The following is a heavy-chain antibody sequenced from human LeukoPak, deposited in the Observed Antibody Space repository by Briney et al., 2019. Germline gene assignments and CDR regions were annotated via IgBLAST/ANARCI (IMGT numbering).Heavy chain of an antibody. J-gene: IGHJ4*02. V-gene: IGHV4-38-2*02. Sequence: SETLSLTCTVSGYSISSGYYWGWIRQPPGKGLEWIGSIYHSGSTYYNPSLKSRVTISVDTSKNQFSLRLSSMTAADTAVYYCARKQWQVSHYFDYWGQGTLVTVSS. CDR1: GYSISSGYY. CDR3: ARKQWQVSHYFDY. CDR2: IYHSGST. D-gene: IGHD6-19*01.